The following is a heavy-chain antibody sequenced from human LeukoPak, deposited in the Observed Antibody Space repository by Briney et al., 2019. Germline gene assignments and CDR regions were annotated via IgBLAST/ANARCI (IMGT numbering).Heavy chain of an antibody. CDR1: GFTFSDYY. D-gene: IGHD1-26*01. Sequence: GGSLRLSCAASGFTFSDYYMSWIRQAPGKGLEWVSYISSSGCTIYYADSVKGRFTISRDNAKNSLYLQMNSLRAEDTAVYYCAREVGATVGCYYYGMDVWGQGTTVTVSS. J-gene: IGHJ6*02. CDR2: ISSSGCTI. CDR3: AREVGATVGCYYYGMDV. V-gene: IGHV3-11*01.